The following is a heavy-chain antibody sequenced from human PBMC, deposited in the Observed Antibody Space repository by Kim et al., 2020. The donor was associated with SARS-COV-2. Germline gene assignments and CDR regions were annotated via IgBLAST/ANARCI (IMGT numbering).Heavy chain of an antibody. Sequence: SETLSLTCTVSGGSISSYYWSWIRQPPGKGLEWIGYIYYSGSTNYNPSLKSRVTISVDTSKNQFSLKLSSVTAADTAVYYCARLGNERYYDILTGPFDYWGQGTLVTVSS. CDR1: GGSISSYY. CDR3: ARLGNERYYDILTGPFDY. V-gene: IGHV4-59*01. D-gene: IGHD3-9*01. CDR2: IYYSGST. J-gene: IGHJ4*02.